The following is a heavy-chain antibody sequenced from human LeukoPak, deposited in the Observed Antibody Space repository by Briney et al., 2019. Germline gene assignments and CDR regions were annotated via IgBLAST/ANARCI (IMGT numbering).Heavy chain of an antibody. J-gene: IGHJ4*02. CDR1: GFTFSSYG. CDR3: ARDEELFDY. CDR2: IWYDGSNK. D-gene: IGHD1-26*01. V-gene: IGHV3-33*01. Sequence: GGSLRLSCAASGFTFSSYGMHWVRQAPSKGLEWVAVIWYDGSNKYYADSVKGRFTISRDNSKNTLYLQMNSLRAEDTAVYYCARDEELFDYWGQGTLVTVSS.